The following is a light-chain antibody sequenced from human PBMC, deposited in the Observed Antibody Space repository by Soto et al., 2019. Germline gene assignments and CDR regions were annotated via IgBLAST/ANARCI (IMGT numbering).Light chain of an antibody. V-gene: IGLV2-14*01. CDR2: DVN. Sequence: LTQPASLSGSPGQSITITCTGTNSDVGSYNRVSWYQQPPGTAPKLIIYDVNNRPSGVSYRFSGSKSGNTASLTISGLQAEDEADYYCNSYTTSETYVFGSGTKXT. J-gene: IGLJ1*01. CDR1: NSDVGSYNR. CDR3: NSYTTSETYV.